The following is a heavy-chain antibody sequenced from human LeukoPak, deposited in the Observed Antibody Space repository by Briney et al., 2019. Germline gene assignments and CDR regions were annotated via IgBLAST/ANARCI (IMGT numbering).Heavy chain of an antibody. J-gene: IGHJ5*02. CDR3: AREFCTNGVCYRGRWFDP. D-gene: IGHD2-8*01. Sequence: GASVKVSCKASGYTFTGYYMHWVRQALGQGLEWIGRINRNSGGTNYAQKFQGRVTMTRDTSISTAYMELSRLRSDDTAVYYCAREFCTNGVCYRGRWFDPWGQGTLVTVSS. V-gene: IGHV1-2*06. CDR2: INRNSGGT. CDR1: GYTFTGYY.